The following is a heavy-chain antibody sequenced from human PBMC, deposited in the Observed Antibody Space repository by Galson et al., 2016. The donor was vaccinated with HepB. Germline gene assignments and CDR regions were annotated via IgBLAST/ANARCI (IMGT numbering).Heavy chain of an antibody. CDR2: ISGYNGNT. CDR3: ARDQYCSSSCCYTKDFDY. Sequence: SVKVSCKASGYTFTSYGISWVRQAPGQGLEWMGWISGYNGNTNYAQKLQGRVTMTKDTSTSTAYMELRSLRTDDTAVYYCARDQYCSSSCCYTKDFDYWGQGTLVTVSS. CDR1: GYTFTSYG. D-gene: IGHD2-2*02. J-gene: IGHJ4*02. V-gene: IGHV1-18*01.